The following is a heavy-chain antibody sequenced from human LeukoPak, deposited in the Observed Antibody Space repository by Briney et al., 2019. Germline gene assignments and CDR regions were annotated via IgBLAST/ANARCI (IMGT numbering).Heavy chain of an antibody. J-gene: IGHJ4*02. CDR3: ARAPAFGTVDY. V-gene: IGHV3-7*01. D-gene: IGHD3-16*01. CDR1: GFTFSIHW. Sequence: PGGSLRLSCAASGFTFSIHWMSWVRQAPGKGLEWVANIKPDGSEKYPVDSVKGRFTVTRDNAKNSLYLQMNRLRDEDSAVYYCARAPAFGTVDYWGQGTLVTVSS. CDR2: IKPDGSEK.